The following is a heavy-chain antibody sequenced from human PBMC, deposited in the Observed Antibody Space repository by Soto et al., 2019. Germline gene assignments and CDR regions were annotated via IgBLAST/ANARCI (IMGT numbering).Heavy chain of an antibody. Sequence: QVQLQESGPGLVKPSQTLSLTCTVSAGSIGSGFYYSSWIRQHPGKGLEWIGYIYSRGNTYYNPSLKSRVTISLDTSDNQFSLTLSSVTAADTAVYYCARGTYYFYMDVWGKGTTVTVSS. J-gene: IGHJ6*03. V-gene: IGHV4-31*03. CDR1: AGSIGSGFYY. CDR2: IYSRGNT. CDR3: ARGTYYFYMDV.